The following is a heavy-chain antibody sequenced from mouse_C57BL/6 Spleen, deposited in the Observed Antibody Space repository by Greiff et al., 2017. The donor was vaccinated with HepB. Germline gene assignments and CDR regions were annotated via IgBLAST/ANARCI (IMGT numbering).Heavy chain of an antibody. Sequence: QVQLQQPGAELVRPGTSVKLSCKASGYTFTSYWMHWVKQRPGQGLEWIGVIDPSDSYTNYNQKLKGKATLTVDTSSSTAYMQLSSLTSEDSAVYYCAIIMGDWGQGTTLTVSS. V-gene: IGHV1-59*01. CDR3: AIIMGD. CDR1: GYTFTSYW. J-gene: IGHJ2*01. D-gene: IGHD1-2*01. CDR2: IDPSDSYT.